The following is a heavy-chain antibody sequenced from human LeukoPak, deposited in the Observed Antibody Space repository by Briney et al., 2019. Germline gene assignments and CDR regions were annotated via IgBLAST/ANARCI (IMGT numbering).Heavy chain of an antibody. D-gene: IGHD6-19*01. J-gene: IGHJ4*02. V-gene: IGHV3-15*01. CDR2: IKSKTDGGTT. CDR1: GFTFSNAW. Sequence: GGSLRLSCAASGFTFSNAWMSWVRQAPGKGLEWVGRIKSKTDGGTTDYAAPVKGRFTISRDDSKNTLYLQMNSLRAEDTAVYYCARDRAVAGKLDYWGQGTLVTVSS. CDR3: ARDRAVAGKLDY.